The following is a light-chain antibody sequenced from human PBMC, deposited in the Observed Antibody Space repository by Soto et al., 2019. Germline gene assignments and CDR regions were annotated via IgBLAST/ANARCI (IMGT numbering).Light chain of an antibody. V-gene: IGLV1-47*01. J-gene: IGLJ1*01. CDR2: RNN. CDR3: AAWDDSLSHYV. Sequence: QSVLTQPPSASGTPGQRGTISCSGSSSNIGSNYVYWYQQLPGTAPKLLIYRNNQRPSGVPDRFSGSKSGTSASLAISGLRSEDEADYYCAAWDDSLSHYVFGTGTKVTVL. CDR1: SSNIGSNY.